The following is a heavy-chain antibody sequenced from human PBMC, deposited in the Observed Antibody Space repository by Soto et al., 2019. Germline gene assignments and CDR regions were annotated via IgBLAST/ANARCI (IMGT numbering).Heavy chain of an antibody. CDR3: ARLGGWSGGSSGMDV. J-gene: IGHJ6*02. V-gene: IGHV3-72*01. Sequence: EVQLVESGGGLVQPGGSLRLSCAASGLIFSDYHMDWVRQAPGKGLEWVGRIRRKANSYTTEYAASVKGRFTISRDDSKNATYLQMNSLKSEDTAVYSFARLGGWSGGSSGMDVGGQGTTVTVSS. CDR2: IRRKANSYTT. CDR1: GLIFSDYH. D-gene: IGHD6-19*01.